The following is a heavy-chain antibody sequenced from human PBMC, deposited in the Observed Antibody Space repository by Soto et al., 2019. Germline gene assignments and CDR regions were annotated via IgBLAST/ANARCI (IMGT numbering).Heavy chain of an antibody. J-gene: IGHJ4*02. V-gene: IGHV3-23*01. CDR1: GFTFSSYA. Sequence: GGSLRLSCAASGFTFSSYAMSWVRQAPGKGLEWVSAISGSGGSTYYADSVKGRFTISRDNSKNTLYLQMNSLRTEDTAVYYCAKELPSGNYPSYYFDYWGQGTLVTVSS. CDR3: AKELPSGNYPSYYFDY. D-gene: IGHD1-26*01. CDR2: ISGSGGST.